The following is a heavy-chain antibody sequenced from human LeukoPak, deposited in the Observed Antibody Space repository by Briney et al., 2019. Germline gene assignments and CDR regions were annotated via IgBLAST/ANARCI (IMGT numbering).Heavy chain of an antibody. D-gene: IGHD2-2*01. V-gene: IGHV4-4*07. CDR3: ARGVCSSTSCYPYYYYGMDV. J-gene: IGHJ6*02. CDR2: MYTSGST. Sequence: PSETLSLTCSVAGASISSYYWSWIRQPAGKGLEWIGRMYTSGSTNYNPSLKSRVTMSVDTSKNQFSLKLSSVTAADTAVYYCARGVCSSTSCYPYYYYGMDVWGQGTTVTVSS. CDR1: GASISSYY.